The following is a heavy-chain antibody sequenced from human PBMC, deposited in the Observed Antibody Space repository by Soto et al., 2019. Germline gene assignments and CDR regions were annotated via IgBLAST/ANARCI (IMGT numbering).Heavy chain of an antibody. J-gene: IGHJ4*02. Sequence: QVQLQESGPALVKPSETLSLTCTVSGGSFSSGSYYWSWIRQPPGQGLEWIGYIYYSGSTNYNPSLKSRVTIPVDTSKNQFSLKLSSVTAADTVVYYCARDGDGYSTEEGGYWGQGTLVTVSS. CDR1: GGSFSSGSYY. CDR2: IYYSGST. D-gene: IGHD5-18*01. CDR3: ARDGDGYSTEEGGY. V-gene: IGHV4-61*01.